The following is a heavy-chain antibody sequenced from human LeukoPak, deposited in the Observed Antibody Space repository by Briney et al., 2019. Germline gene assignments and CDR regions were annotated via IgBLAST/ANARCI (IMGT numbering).Heavy chain of an antibody. CDR1: GFTFSSYA. Sequence: PGRSLRLSCAASGFTFSSYAMHWVRQAPGKGLEWVAVISYDGSNKYYADSVKGRFTISRDNSKNTLYLQMNSLRAEDTAVYYCARVNLRSGYSSAVDYWGQGTLVTVSS. CDR3: ARVNLRSGYSSAVDY. CDR2: ISYDGSNK. V-gene: IGHV3-30-3*01. J-gene: IGHJ4*02. D-gene: IGHD3-22*01.